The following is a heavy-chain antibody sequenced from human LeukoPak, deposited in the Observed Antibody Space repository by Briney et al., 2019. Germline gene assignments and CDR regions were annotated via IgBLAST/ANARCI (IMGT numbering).Heavy chain of an antibody. D-gene: IGHD2-2*01. J-gene: IGHJ4*02. CDR2: IIPIFGTA. Sequence: ASVKVSCKASGGTFSSYAISWVRQAPGQGLEWMGGIIPIFGTANYAQKFQGRVTITADESTSTAYMELSSLRAEDTAVSYCARDGGGDIVVVPEDYFDYWGQGTLVTVSS. CDR3: ARDGGGDIVVVPEDYFDY. V-gene: IGHV1-69*13. CDR1: GGTFSSYA.